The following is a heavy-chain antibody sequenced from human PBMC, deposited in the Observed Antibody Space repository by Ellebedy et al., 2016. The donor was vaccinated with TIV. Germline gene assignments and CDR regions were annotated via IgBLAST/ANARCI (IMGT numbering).Heavy chain of an antibody. Sequence: MPSETLSLTCTVSGYSISSGYYWGWIRQPPGKGLEWIGSIYHSGSTYYNPSLKSRVTISVDTSKNQFSLKLSSVTAADTAVYYCARGPTGTTTVVDYWGQGTLVTVSS. CDR2: IYHSGST. CDR1: GYSISSGYY. J-gene: IGHJ4*02. D-gene: IGHD1-1*01. CDR3: ARGPTGTTTVVDY. V-gene: IGHV4-38-2*02.